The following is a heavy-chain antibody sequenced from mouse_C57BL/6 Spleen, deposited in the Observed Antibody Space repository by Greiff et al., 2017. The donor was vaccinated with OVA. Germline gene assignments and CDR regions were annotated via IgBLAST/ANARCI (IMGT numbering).Heavy chain of an antibody. CDR2: ISYDGSN. J-gene: IGHJ4*01. D-gene: IGHD2-5*01. CDR3: ARGSNYVDYYAMDY. Sequence: ESGPGLVKPSQSLSLTCSVTGYSITSGYYWNWIRQFPGNKLEWMGYISYDGSNNYNPSLKNRISITRDTSKNQFFLKLNSVTTEDTATYYCARGSNYVDYYAMDYWGQGTSVTVSS. CDR1: GYSITSGYY. V-gene: IGHV3-6*01.